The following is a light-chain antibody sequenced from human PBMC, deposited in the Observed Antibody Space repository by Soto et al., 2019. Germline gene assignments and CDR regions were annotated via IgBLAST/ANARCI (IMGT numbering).Light chain of an antibody. J-gene: IGKJ2*02. CDR1: QSVGISY. V-gene: IGKV3-20*01. CDR3: QQYGSSPST. CDR2: GAS. Sequence: EIVLTQSPGTLSLSPGERATLSCRASQSVGISYLAWYQQKPGQAPRLLIYGASSRATCIPDRFSGSGSGTAFTLTISSLEPEDFAVYYCQQYGSSPSTFGQGTKLEIK.